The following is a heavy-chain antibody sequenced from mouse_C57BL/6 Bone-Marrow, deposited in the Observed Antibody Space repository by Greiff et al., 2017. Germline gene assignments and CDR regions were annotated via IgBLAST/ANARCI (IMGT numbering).Heavy chain of an antibody. CDR1: GYTFTNYW. J-gene: IGHJ4*01. CDR3: ARSYYYDDYTMAY. D-gene: IGHD2-4*01. Sequence: QVQLKQPGAELVKPGASVKLSCKASGYTFTNYWMHWVKQRPGQGLEWIGMLHPNGGSPAYYAKFKSEAPLSVDKSSRTASMELSSLTSEDSAVYYCARSYYYDDYTMAYWGQGTSVTVSS. CDR2: LHPNGGSP. V-gene: IGHV1-64*01.